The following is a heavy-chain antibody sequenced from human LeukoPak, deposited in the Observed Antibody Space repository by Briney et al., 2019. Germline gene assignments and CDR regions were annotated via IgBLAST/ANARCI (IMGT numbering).Heavy chain of an antibody. D-gene: IGHD6-13*01. V-gene: IGHV3-33*01. CDR2: IWFDGSNR. Sequence: PGRSLRLSCEASGFTFRNYGMHWVRQAPGKGLDWVGVIWFDGSNRYYADSVKGRFTISRDNSKNTLYLQVNSVRAEDTAVYYCARSSIAAPDNFDYWGQGTLVTVSS. CDR1: GFTFRNYG. J-gene: IGHJ4*02. CDR3: ARSSIAAPDNFDY.